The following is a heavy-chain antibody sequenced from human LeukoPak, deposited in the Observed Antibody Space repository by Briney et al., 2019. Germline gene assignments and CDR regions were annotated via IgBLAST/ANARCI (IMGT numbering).Heavy chain of an antibody. CDR1: GYTFTGYY. V-gene: IGHV1-2*02. CDR2: INPNSGGT. CDR3: ARGTRRVTGTLMGY. D-gene: IGHD1-1*01. J-gene: IGHJ4*02. Sequence: ASVKVSCKASGYTFTGYYMHWVRQAPGQGLEWMGWINPNSGGTNYAQKFQGRVTMTRDTSISTAYMELSRLRSDGTAGSYCARGTRRVTGTLMGYWGQGTLVTVSS.